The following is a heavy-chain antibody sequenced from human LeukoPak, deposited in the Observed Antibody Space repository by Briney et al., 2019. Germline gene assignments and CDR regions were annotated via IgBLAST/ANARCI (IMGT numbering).Heavy chain of an antibody. CDR1: GFTFSNYW. CDR2: INEDGSEK. J-gene: IGHJ4*02. Sequence: GGSLRLSCSVSGFTFSNYWMTWVRQAPGRGLECLAIINEDGSEKRHVDSVKGRFTISRDNAKNSLFLEMNNLRDDDTAVYYCARDGSVTYHTAFDFWGQGTLVSVS. V-gene: IGHV3-7*01. D-gene: IGHD6-19*01. CDR3: ARDGSVTYHTAFDF.